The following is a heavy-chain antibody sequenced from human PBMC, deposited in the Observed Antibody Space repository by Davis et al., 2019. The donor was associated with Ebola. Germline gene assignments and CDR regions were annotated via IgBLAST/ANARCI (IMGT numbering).Heavy chain of an antibody. V-gene: IGHV1-69*13. CDR2: IIPIFGTA. CDR1: GGTFSSYA. J-gene: IGHJ6*03. D-gene: IGHD3-10*01. CDR3: ARLGSGSYQSGYYYYYMDV. Sequence: SVKVSCKASGGTFSSYAISWVRQAPGQGLEWMGGIIPIFGTANYAQKFQGRVTITADESTSTAYMELSSLRSEDTAVYYCARLGSGSYQSGYYYYYMDVWGKGTTVTVSS.